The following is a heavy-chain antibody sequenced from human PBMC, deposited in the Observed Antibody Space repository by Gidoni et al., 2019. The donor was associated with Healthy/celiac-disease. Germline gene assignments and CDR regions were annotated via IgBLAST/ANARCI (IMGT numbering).Heavy chain of an antibody. CDR3: ARGGGFMITFGGVIVEGDYFDY. J-gene: IGHJ4*02. CDR1: GFTFSSYG. V-gene: IGHV3-33*01. CDR2: IWYDGSNK. Sequence: QVQLVESGGGVVQPGRSLRLYCAASGFTFSSYGMHWFRQAPGKGLEWVEVIWYDGSNKYYAASVKGRFTISRDNSKNTLYLQMNSLRAEDTAVYYCARGGGFMITFGGVIVEGDYFDYWGQGTLVTVSS. D-gene: IGHD3-16*02.